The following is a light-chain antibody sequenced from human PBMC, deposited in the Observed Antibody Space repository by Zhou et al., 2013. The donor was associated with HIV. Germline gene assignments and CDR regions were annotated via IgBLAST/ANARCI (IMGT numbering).Light chain of an antibody. V-gene: IGKV2-28*01. Sequence: DVVMTQSPLSLPVTLGQPASISCRSSQSLLHSNGNNYLAWYLQKPGQSPQLLIYLGSNRASGVPDRFSGSGSGTDFTLKISRVEADDVGVYYCMQAQQTLTWTFGQGTRVEFK. CDR3: MQAQQTLTWT. J-gene: IGKJ1*01. CDR1: QSLLHSNGNNY. CDR2: LGS.